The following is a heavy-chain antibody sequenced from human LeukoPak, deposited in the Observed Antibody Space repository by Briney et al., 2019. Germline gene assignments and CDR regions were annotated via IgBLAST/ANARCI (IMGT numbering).Heavy chain of an antibody. CDR1: GGSTSSYY. J-gene: IGHJ6*02. V-gene: IGHV4-59*01. CDR3: ASGPYGSGSFPYYYYGMDL. CDR2: IYYSGST. Sequence: SETLSLTCTVSGGSTSSYYWSWIRQPPGKGLEWIGYIYYSGSTNYNPSLKSRVTISVDTSKNQFSLKLSSVTAADTAVYYCASGPYGSGSFPYYYYGMDLWGQGTTVTVSS. D-gene: IGHD3-10*01.